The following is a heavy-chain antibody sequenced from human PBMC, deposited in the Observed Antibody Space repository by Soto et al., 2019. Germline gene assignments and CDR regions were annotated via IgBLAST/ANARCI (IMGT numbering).Heavy chain of an antibody. J-gene: IGHJ4*02. CDR3: ARRHGPCFDY. CDR1: GGSISSYY. Sequence: QVQLQESGPGLVKPSETLSLTCTVSGGSISSYYWSWIRQPPGKGLEWIGYIYYSGSTNYNPSLKSRVTTSVDTPKNQFSRKLTSVTAADTAVYYCARRHGPCFDYWGQGTLVTVSS. V-gene: IGHV4-59*12. CDR2: IYYSGST.